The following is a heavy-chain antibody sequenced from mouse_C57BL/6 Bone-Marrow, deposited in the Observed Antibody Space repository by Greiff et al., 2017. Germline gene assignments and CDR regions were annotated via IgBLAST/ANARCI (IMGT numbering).Heavy chain of an antibody. CDR2: IDPEIGDT. CDR3: ARGYGSSPFAY. V-gene: IGHV14-4*01. D-gene: IGHD1-1*01. J-gene: IGHJ3*01. Sequence: VQLQQSGAELVRPGASVKLSCTASGFNIKDDYIHWVKQRPEQGLEWIGWIDPEIGDTEYASKFQGKATITSDTSSNTAYLQLSSLTSEDTAVYYCARGYGSSPFAYWGQGTLVTVSA. CDR1: GFNIKDDY.